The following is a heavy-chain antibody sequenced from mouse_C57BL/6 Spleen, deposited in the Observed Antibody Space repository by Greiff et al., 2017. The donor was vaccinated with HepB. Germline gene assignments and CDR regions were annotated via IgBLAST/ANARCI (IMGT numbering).Heavy chain of an antibody. J-gene: IGHJ3*01. Sequence: EVQLQQSGPELVKPGASVKISCKASGYTFTDYYMNWVKQSHGKSLEWIGDINPNNGGTSYNQKFKGKATLTVDKSSSTAYMELRSLTSEDSAVYYGARERNYWGQGTLVTVSA. V-gene: IGHV1-26*01. CDR3: ARERNY. CDR1: GYTFTDYY. CDR2: INPNNGGT.